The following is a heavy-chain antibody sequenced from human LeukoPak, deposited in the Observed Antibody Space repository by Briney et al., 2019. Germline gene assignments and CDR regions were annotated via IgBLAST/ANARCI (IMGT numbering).Heavy chain of an antibody. J-gene: IGHJ4*02. CDR3: ARGGSRGGPLPRDYFDY. V-gene: IGHV3-30*02. D-gene: IGHD3-10*01. Sequence: PGGSLRLSCAASGFTFSSYGMHWVRQAPGKGLEWVAFIRYDGSNKYYADSVKGRFTISRDNSKNTLYLRMNSLRAEDTAVYYCARGGSRGGPLPRDYFDYWGQGTLVTVSS. CDR1: GFTFSSYG. CDR2: IRYDGSNK.